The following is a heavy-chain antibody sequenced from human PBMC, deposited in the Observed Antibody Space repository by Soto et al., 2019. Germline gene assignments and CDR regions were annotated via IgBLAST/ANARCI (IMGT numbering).Heavy chain of an antibody. J-gene: IGHJ4*02. CDR3: ARQTTLAAAGFDY. CDR1: GYSFTNYW. Sequence: PGESLKISCKGSGYSFTNYWIGWVRQMPGKGLEWMGIIYPGDSDTRYSPSFEGQVNISADKSVSTAYLRWSSLRASDTAIFYCARQTTLAAAGFDYWGQGTLVTVSS. CDR2: IYPGDSDT. V-gene: IGHV5-51*01. D-gene: IGHD6-13*01.